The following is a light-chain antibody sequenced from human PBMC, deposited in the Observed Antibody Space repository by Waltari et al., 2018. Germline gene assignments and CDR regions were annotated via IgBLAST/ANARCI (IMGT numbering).Light chain of an antibody. CDR2: YDT. CDR1: NIESKS. J-gene: IGLJ3*02. Sequence: YVLTQPPSVSVAPGKTATLTCGGENIESKSVNSYQQKAGQAPVLVLFYDTDRPSGIPDGFSGSNAGNTATLTISWVEAGDEADYHCQVWDDTTNSGVFGGGTRLTVL. CDR3: QVWDDTTNSGV. V-gene: IGLV3-21*01.